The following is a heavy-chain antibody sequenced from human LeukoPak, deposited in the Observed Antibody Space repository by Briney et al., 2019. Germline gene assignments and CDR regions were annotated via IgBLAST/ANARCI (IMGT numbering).Heavy chain of an antibody. CDR2: IWYDGSNE. V-gene: IGHV3-33*01. D-gene: IGHD6-13*01. Sequence: GRSLRLSCAVSGFTFRNAGMNWVRQAPGKGLEWVAIIWYDGSNEYYGDSVKGRFIISRDDSRNTLYLQMNSLRAEDTAVYFCGGARGAYSTSWIDYWGQGTLVTVSS. CDR1: GFTFRNAG. CDR3: GGARGAYSTSWIDY. J-gene: IGHJ4*02.